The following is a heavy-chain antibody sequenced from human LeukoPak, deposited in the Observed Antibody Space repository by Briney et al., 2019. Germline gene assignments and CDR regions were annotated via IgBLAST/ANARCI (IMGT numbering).Heavy chain of an antibody. V-gene: IGHV3-64*01. Sequence: GGSLRLSCAASGFTFSNYGMNWVRQAPGKGLEYVSAISTNGVSTYYGNSVKGRFTISRDNSKNTLYLQMGSLRADDMAVYYCARVREVSIDYWGQGTLVTVSS. J-gene: IGHJ4*02. CDR3: ARVREVSIDY. CDR2: ISTNGVST. CDR1: GFTFSNYG.